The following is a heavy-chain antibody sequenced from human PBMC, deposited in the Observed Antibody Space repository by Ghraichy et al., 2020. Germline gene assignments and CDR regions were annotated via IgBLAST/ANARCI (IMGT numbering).Heavy chain of an antibody. Sequence: SETLSLTCTVSGASISSSTYYWGWIRQPPGRGLEWIGSIYYSGSTYYNPSLRSRVTVSVDTSKNQFSLKLSSVTAADTAVYYCATQPLLSYFDYWGQGTLVTVSS. CDR2: IYYSGST. D-gene: IGHD2/OR15-2a*01. CDR1: GASISSSTYY. J-gene: IGHJ4*02. V-gene: IGHV4-39*01. CDR3: ATQPLLSYFDY.